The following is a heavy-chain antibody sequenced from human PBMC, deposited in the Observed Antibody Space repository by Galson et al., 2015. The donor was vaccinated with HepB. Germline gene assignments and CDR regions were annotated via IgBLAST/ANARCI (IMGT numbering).Heavy chain of an antibody. CDR1: EFTFRSYA. V-gene: IGHV3-NL1*01. CDR2: SYRGGTT. J-gene: IGHJ6*02. CDR3: AREEGGGGGSAPHYYYGMDV. Sequence: SLRLSCAASEFTFRSYAMHWVRQAPGKGLEWVSGSYRGGTTYYADSVKGRFTITRVNSRNTVYLQMDSLTPEDTAVYYCAREEGGGGGSAPHYYYGMDVWGQGTTVTVSS. D-gene: IGHD2-15*01.